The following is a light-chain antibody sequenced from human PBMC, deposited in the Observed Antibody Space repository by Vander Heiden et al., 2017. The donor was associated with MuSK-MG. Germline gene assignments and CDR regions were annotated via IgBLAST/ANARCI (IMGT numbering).Light chain of an antibody. J-gene: IGKJ2*02. CDR1: QNISSW. Sequence: TQMTQPPSSVSASVGDRVTLTCRASQNISSWLAWYQQKPGKAPRLLIYSASSVQSGVPSRFSGSGSGTEFTLTISNRQPEDFATYYCQQSRSYPRTFGQGTKVDIK. CDR3: QQSRSYPRT. V-gene: IGKV1-12*01. CDR2: SAS.